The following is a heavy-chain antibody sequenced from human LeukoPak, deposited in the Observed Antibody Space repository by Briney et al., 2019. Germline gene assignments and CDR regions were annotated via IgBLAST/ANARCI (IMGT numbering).Heavy chain of an antibody. D-gene: IGHD2-15*01. V-gene: IGHV4-34*01. CDR1: GGSFSTYY. J-gene: IGHJ5*02. CDR3: AREPGYCSGGSCYGGWFDP. Sequence: PSETLSLTCAVYGGSFSTYYWSWIRQPPGKGLEWIGEINHSGSTNYNPSLKSRVTISVDTSKNQFSLNLSSVTAADTAVYYCAREPGYCSGGSCYGGWFDPWGQGTLVTVSS. CDR2: INHSGST.